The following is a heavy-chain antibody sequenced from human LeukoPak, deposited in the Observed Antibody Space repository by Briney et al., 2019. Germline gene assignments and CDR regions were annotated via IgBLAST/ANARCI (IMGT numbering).Heavy chain of an antibody. D-gene: IGHD6-6*01. CDR1: GGSFSGYY. J-gene: IGHJ6*03. CDR2: INHSGTT. CDR3: ARGLRGIAARRSNYYYMDV. Sequence: ASETLSLTCAVYGGSFSGYYWSWIRQPPGKGLEWIGEINHSGTTNYNPSLKSRVTISVDTSRNQFSLKLRSVTAADTAVYYCARGLRGIAARRSNYYYMDVWGKGTTVTVSS. V-gene: IGHV4-34*01.